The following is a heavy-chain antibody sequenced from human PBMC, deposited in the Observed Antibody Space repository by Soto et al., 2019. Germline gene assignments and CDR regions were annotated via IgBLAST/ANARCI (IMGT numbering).Heavy chain of an antibody. Sequence: ASVKGSCKASGYTLTGYDINWVRQATGQGREWMGWMNPNSGNTGYAQKFQGRVTMTRNTSISTAYMELSSLRSEDTAVYYCARGHSSSWYGSNDAFDIWGQGTMVTVSS. J-gene: IGHJ3*02. CDR2: MNPNSGNT. CDR3: ARGHSSSWYGSNDAFDI. CDR1: GYTLTGYD. V-gene: IGHV1-8*01. D-gene: IGHD6-13*01.